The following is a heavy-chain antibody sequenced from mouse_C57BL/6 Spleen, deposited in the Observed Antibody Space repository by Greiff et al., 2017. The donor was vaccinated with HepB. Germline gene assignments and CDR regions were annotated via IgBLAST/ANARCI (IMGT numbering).Heavy chain of an antibody. CDR1: GYAFSSYW. V-gene: IGHV1-80*01. J-gene: IGHJ2*01. Sequence: VQLQQSGAELVKPGASVKISCKASGYAFSSYWMNWVKQRPGKGLEWIGQIYPGDGDTNYNGKFKGKATLTADKSSSTAYMQLRSLTSEDSAVYFCARINYYSNFYVDYWGQGTTLTVAS. CDR2: IYPGDGDT. D-gene: IGHD2-5*01. CDR3: ARINYYSNFYVDY.